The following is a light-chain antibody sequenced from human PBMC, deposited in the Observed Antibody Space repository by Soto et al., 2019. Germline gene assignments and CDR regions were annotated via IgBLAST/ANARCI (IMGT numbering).Light chain of an antibody. V-gene: IGLV2-14*01. CDR3: SSHTSSGTYV. CDR2: DVS. J-gene: IGLJ1*01. CDR1: SSDIVAYNY. Sequence: QSALTQPASVSGSPGQSIAISCTGTSSDIVAYNYVSWYQQHPGKAPKLMIYDVSNRPSGVSNRFSGSKSGNTASLTISGLQAEDEADYYCSSHTSSGTYVFGSGTKLTVL.